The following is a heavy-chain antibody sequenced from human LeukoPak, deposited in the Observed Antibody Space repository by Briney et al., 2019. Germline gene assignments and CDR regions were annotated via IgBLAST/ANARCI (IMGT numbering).Heavy chain of an antibody. CDR2: ISASGTYT. CDR1: GFIFSDYY. V-gene: IGHV3-11*03. CDR3: ARLRWGDGYNFDY. J-gene: IGHJ4*02. D-gene: IGHD5-24*01. Sequence: PGGSLRLSCAASGFIFSDYYMSWIRQAPGKGLEWLSYISASGTYTNYADSVQGRFTISRDNAKNSLYLQMNTLRAEDTAVYYCARLRWGDGYNFDYWGQGTLVTVSS.